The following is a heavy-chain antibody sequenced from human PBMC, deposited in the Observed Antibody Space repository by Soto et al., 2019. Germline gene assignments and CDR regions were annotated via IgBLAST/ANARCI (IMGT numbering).Heavy chain of an antibody. CDR1: GGSFSGYY. Sequence: SETLSLTCAVYGGSFSGYYWSWIRQPPGKGLEWIGEINHSGSTNYNPSLKSRFTISVDTSKNQFSLKVNSVTAADTAVYYCATTNWKHNWFDPWGQGTLVTVSS. D-gene: IGHD1-1*01. V-gene: IGHV4-34*01. CDR2: INHSGST. CDR3: ATTNWKHNWFDP. J-gene: IGHJ5*02.